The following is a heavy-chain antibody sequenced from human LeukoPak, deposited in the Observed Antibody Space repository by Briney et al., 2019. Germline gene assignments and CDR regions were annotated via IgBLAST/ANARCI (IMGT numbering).Heavy chain of an antibody. D-gene: IGHD3/OR15-3a*01. CDR3: ARVPLYNFWTARTFFDS. V-gene: IGHV4-34*01. Sequence: SETLSLTCAVYGGSFSDCYWTWIRQPPGKGLEWIGEINHSGSTTYNPSLKSRVTMSVDTSKNQFSLKLSSVTAADTAVYYCARVPLYNFWTARTFFDSWGQGTLVTVSS. CDR1: GGSFSDCY. J-gene: IGHJ4*02. CDR2: INHSGST.